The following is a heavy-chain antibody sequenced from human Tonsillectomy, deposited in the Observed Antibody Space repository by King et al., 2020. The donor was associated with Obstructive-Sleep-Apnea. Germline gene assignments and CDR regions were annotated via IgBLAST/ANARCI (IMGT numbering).Heavy chain of an antibody. V-gene: IGHV5-51*01. D-gene: IGHD6-19*01. CDR3: ARHPYSSGWSGFDY. Sequence: EVQLVESGAEVKKPGESLKISCKGSGYSFTTYWIGWVRQMPGKGLEWMGIIYPDDSDTRYNPSFQGQVTISADKSISTAFLQWSSLKASDTAMYYCARHPYSSGWSGFDYCGQGTLVTVSS. CDR2: IYPDDSDT. J-gene: IGHJ4*02. CDR1: GYSFTTYW.